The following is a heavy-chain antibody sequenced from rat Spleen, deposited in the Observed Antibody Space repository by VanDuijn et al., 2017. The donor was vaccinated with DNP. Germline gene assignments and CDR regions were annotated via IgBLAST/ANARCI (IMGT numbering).Heavy chain of an antibody. CDR2: ITSGGGNT. J-gene: IGHJ2*01. CDR3: ARRRYTTDYYFDY. CDR1: GFTFSYYW. Sequence: EVQLVESGGDLVLPGRSLKLSCVASGFTFSYYWMTWIRQVPGKGLEWIAPITSGGGNTYYRDSVKGRFTISRDNSKNTQYLQMDSLRSEDTATYYCARRRYTTDYYFDYWGQGVMVTVSS. D-gene: IGHD1-6*01. V-gene: IGHV5-31*01.